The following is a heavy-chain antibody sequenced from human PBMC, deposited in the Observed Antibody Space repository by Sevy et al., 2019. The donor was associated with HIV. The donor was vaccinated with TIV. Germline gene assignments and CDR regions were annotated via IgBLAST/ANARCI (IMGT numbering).Heavy chain of an antibody. CDR3: AREKADYYDSSGYYNYYYYGTDV. D-gene: IGHD3-22*01. J-gene: IGHJ6*02. CDR1: GFTFSSYW. CDR2: IKQDGSEK. Sequence: GGSLRLSCAASGFTFSSYWMSWVRQAPGKGLEWVANIKQDGSEKYYVDSVKGRFTISRDNAKNSLYLQMNSLRAEDTAVYYCAREKADYYDSSGYYNYYYYGTDVWGQGTTVTVSS. V-gene: IGHV3-7*01.